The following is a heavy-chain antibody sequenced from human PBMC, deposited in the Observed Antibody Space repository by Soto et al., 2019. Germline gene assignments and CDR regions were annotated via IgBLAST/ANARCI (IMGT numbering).Heavy chain of an antibody. D-gene: IGHD2-8*01. J-gene: IGHJ6*01. CDR3: ARGDSTDWSNGVCSFFYNYEMDV. CDR1: GSSFTYYH. Sequence: ASVKVSCKASGSSFTYYHIPWVRQAPGQGLEWLGRINPKSGCTSTAQKFNGLVTMTTNTSISTASMELTRLTSDGTAIYYCARGDSTDWSNGVCSFFYNYEMDVWGQATTVNVS. CDR2: INPKSGCT. V-gene: IGHV1-2*04.